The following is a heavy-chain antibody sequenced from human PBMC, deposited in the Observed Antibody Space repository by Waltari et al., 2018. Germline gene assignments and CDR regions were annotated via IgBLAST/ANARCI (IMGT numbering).Heavy chain of an antibody. J-gene: IGHJ4*02. CDR2: RKQDGSAK. V-gene: IGHV3-7*01. D-gene: IGHD6-19*01. CDR1: GFTLSSFW. CDR3: ATSGWYCFDY. Sequence: EVQLVESGGGLVQPGGSLRLSCAASGFTLSSFWMNWVRQTPGKGLEWVAGRKQDGSAKYYADSVKGRFTISRDNAKNSLYLQMNSLRAEDTAVYYCATSGWYCFDYWGQGTLVTVSS.